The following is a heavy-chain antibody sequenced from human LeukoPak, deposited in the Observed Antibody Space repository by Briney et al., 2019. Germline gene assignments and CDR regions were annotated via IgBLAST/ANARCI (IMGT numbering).Heavy chain of an antibody. V-gene: IGHV4-59*01. CDR1: GGSISSYY. CDR3: ARVDYYDSSVFDY. D-gene: IGHD3-22*01. J-gene: IGHJ4*02. CDR2: IYYSGST. Sequence: SETLSLTCTVSGGSISSYYWSWIRQPPGKGLEWIGYIYYSGSTNYNPSLKSRVTISVDTSKNQFSLILNSVTAADTAVYYCARVDYYDSSVFDYWGQGTLVTVSS.